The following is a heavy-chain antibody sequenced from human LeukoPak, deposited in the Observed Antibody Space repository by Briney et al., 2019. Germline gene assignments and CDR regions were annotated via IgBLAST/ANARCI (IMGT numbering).Heavy chain of an antibody. V-gene: IGHV3-23*01. CDR2: ITGSGTTT. CDR3: GGSRSFF. CDR1: GFAFSNYG. Sequence: GGSLRLSCTASGFAFSNYGINWVRRAPSKGLEWVSGITGSGTTTYYADSLKGRVTISRDNSKNTLYLQMNSLRADDTAVYYCGGSRSFFWGQGTLVTVSS. D-gene: IGHD6-13*01. J-gene: IGHJ4*02.